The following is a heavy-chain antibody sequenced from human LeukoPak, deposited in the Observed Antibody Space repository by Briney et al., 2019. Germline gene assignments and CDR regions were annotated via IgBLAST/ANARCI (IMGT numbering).Heavy chain of an antibody. V-gene: IGHV4-59*01. CDR1: GGSISSYY. J-gene: IGHJ1*01. D-gene: IGHD3-10*01. CDR3: ARLRGPRLKYFQH. Sequence: PSETLSLTCTVSGGSISSYYWSWIRQPPGKGLEWIGYIYYSGSTNYNPSLKSRVTISVDTSKNQFSLKLSSVTAADTAVYYCARLRGPRLKYFQHWGQGTLVTVSS. CDR2: IYYSGST.